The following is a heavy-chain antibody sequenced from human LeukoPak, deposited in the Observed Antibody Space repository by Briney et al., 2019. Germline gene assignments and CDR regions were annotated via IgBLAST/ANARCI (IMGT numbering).Heavy chain of an antibody. D-gene: IGHD1-26*01. CDR3: AARSSGNPYF. CDR1: GLTLSNYW. CDR2: IKQDGSEK. J-gene: IGHJ4*02. Sequence: GGSLRLSCTASGLTLSNYWMIWVRQAPGKGLQWVAKIKQDGSEKYYVDSVKGRFTISRDNAENSLYLQMNSLGVEDTAVYYCAARSSGNPYFWGQGTLVTVSS. V-gene: IGHV3-7*03.